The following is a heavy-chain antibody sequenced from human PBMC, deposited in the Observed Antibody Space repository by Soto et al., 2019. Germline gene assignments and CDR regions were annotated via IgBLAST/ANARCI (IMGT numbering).Heavy chain of an antibody. CDR2: ISYDGSNK. D-gene: IGHD6-13*01. Sequence: GGSLRLSCAASGFTFSSYGMHWVRRAPGKGLEWVAVISYDGSNKYYADSVKGRFTISRDNSKNTLYLQMNSLRAEDTAVYYCAKDIAANEYYFDYWGQGTLVTVSS. V-gene: IGHV3-30*18. CDR1: GFTFSSYG. J-gene: IGHJ4*02. CDR3: AKDIAANEYYFDY.